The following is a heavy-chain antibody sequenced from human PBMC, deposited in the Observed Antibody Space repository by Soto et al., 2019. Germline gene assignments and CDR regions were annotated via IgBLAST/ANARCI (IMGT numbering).Heavy chain of an antibody. CDR1: GFTFSSYS. V-gene: IGHV3-21*01. CDR2: ISTDSNYI. D-gene: IGHD5-18*01. Sequence: EVQLVESGGGLVKPGGSLRLSCAASGFTFSSYSMSWVRQAPGKGLEWVSIISTDSNYIFQPDSVKGRFTISRDNAKTSLYLQMDSLRAEDTAVYYCVRDRPQVDTYYGMDVWGQGTTVTVSS. CDR3: VRDRPQVDTYYGMDV. J-gene: IGHJ6*02.